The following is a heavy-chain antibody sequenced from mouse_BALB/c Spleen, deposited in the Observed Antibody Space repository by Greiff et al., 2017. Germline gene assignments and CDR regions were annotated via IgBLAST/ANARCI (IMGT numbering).Heavy chain of an antibody. J-gene: IGHJ2*01. D-gene: IGHD2-1*01. Sequence: EVQGVESGGGLVKPGGSLKLSCAASGFTFSSYAMSWVRQTPEKRLEWVASISSGGSTYYPDSVKGRFTISRDNARNILYLQMSSLRSEDTAMYYCARGDPGNQYYFDYWGQGTTLTVSA. V-gene: IGHV5-6-5*01. CDR1: GFTFSSYA. CDR3: ARGDPGNQYYFDY. CDR2: ISSGGST.